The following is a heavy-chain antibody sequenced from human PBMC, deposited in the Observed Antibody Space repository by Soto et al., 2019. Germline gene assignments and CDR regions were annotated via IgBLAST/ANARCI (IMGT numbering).Heavy chain of an antibody. CDR1: GGSISSYY. V-gene: IGHV4-59*01. CDR3: ARGLVQPRYCSGGSCGWFDP. J-gene: IGHJ5*02. CDR2: IYYSGST. Sequence: ETLSLTCTVSGGSISSYYRSWIRQPPGKGLEWIGYIYYSGSTNYNPSLKSRVTISVDTSKNQFSLKLSSVTAADTAVYYCARGLVQPRYCSGGSCGWFDPWGQGTLVTVSS. D-gene: IGHD2-15*01.